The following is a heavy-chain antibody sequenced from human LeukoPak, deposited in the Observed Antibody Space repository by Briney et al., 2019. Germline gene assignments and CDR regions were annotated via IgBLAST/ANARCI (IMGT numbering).Heavy chain of an antibody. CDR2: IRNDGSNK. CDR1: GFTFSTYG. D-gene: IGHD2-21*01. V-gene: IGHV3-30*02. CDR3: AKDLMSIRALIPWDH. Sequence: PGGSLRLSCAASGFTFSTYGMHWVRQAPGKGLEWVAFIRNDGSNKYYADSVKGRFTISRDNSKNTLYLQMNSLRAEDTAVYYCAKDLMSIRALIPWDHWGQGTLVTVSP. J-gene: IGHJ4*02.